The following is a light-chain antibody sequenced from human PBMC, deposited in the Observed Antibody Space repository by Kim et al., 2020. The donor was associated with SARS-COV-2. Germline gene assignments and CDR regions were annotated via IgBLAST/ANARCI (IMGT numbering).Light chain of an antibody. CDR2: QDS. J-gene: IGLJ3*02. Sequence: SLSPGQTASIICSVYKLGDKYAFLYQQKPGQSPVLVIYQDSMRPSGIPERFSGSNSGNTATLTISGTQAMVETDYYFQAWDSSTVFGGGTKLTVL. V-gene: IGLV3-1*01. CDR3: QAWDSSTV. CDR1: KLGDKY.